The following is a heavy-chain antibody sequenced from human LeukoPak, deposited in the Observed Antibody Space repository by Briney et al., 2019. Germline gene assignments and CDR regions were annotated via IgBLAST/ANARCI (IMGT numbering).Heavy chain of an antibody. CDR1: EFIFSSYW. D-gene: IGHD1-26*01. V-gene: IGHV3-74*01. J-gene: IGHJ4*02. CDR3: TTDLKWELPTGNFDY. Sequence: GGSLRLSCEASEFIFSSYWMHWVRQAPGKGLVWVSRINTDGSTTHYADSVKGRFTVSRDNAKSTLYLQMNSLKTEDTAVHYCTTDLKWELPTGNFDYWGQGTLVTVSS. CDR2: INTDGSTT.